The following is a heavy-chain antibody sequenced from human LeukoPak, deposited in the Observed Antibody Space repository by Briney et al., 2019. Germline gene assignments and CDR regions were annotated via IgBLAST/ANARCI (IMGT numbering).Heavy chain of an antibody. J-gene: IGHJ6*03. Sequence: GGSLRLSCAASGFTFSSYAMSWVRQAPGKGLEWVSGISGSGGSTNYADSVKGRFTISRDKSKNTLYLQMNSLRAEDTAVYYCAKSYSSSWYQDYFMDVWGKGTTVTVSS. D-gene: IGHD6-13*01. CDR3: AKSYSSSWYQDYFMDV. V-gene: IGHV3-23*01. CDR2: ISGSGGST. CDR1: GFTFSSYA.